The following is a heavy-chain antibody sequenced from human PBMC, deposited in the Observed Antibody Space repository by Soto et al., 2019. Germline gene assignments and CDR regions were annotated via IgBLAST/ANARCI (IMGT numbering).Heavy chain of an antibody. CDR3: ARALEGIAAAGTGTGTG. CDR2: IWYDGSNK. CDR1: GFTFSSYG. V-gene: IGHV3-30*19. Sequence: GGSLRLSCAASGFTFSSYGMHWVRQAPGKGLEWVAVIWYDGSNKYYADSVKGRFTISRDNSKNTLYLQMNSLRAEDTAVYYCARALEGIAAAGTGTGTGWGQGTLVTVSS. J-gene: IGHJ4*02. D-gene: IGHD6-13*01.